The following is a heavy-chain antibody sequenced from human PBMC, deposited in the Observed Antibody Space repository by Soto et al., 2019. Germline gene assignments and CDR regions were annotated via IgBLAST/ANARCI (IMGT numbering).Heavy chain of an antibody. D-gene: IGHD2-21*01. CDR2: IIPMLAAP. Sequence: QGQLVQSGAEVKKPGSSVKVSCKASGGSFRTYAINWVRQAPGQGLEWMGGIIPMLAAPTNAQKFQGRLTITADESTTTVYMELSSLTSEDTAVYYCARVGPPSPSVIWFFDLWGRGTLVTVSS. CDR1: GGSFRTYA. CDR3: ARVGPPSPSVIWFFDL. V-gene: IGHV1-69*01. J-gene: IGHJ2*01.